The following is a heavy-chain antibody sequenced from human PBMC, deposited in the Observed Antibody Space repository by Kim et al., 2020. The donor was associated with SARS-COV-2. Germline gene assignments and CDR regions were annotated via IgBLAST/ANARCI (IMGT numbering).Heavy chain of an antibody. Sequence: ASVKVSCKASGYTFTGYYMHWVRQAPGQGLEWMGRINPNSGGTNYAQKFQGRVTMTRDTSISTAYMELSRLRFDDTVVYYCARGVGYYDSSGHAFDIWGQGTMVTVSS. CDR3: ARGVGYYDSSGHAFDI. V-gene: IGHV1-2*05. CDR1: GYTFTGYY. D-gene: IGHD3-22*01. J-gene: IGHJ3*02. CDR2: INPNSGGT.